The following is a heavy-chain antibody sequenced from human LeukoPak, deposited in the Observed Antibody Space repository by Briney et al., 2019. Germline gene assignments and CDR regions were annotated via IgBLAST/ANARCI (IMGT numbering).Heavy chain of an antibody. V-gene: IGHV3-64D*06. CDR2: ISSNGGST. D-gene: IGHD5-18*01. Sequence: GGSLRLSCSASGFTFSSYAMHWVRQAPGKGLEYVSAISSNGGSTYYADSVKGRFTISRDNSKNTLYLQMSSLRAEDTAVYYCVKAPRPISYGRSAEYFQHWGQGTLVTISS. CDR3: VKAPRPISYGRSAEYFQH. CDR1: GFTFSSYA. J-gene: IGHJ1*01.